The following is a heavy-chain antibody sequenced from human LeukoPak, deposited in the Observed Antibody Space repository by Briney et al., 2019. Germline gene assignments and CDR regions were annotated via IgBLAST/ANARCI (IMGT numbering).Heavy chain of an antibody. V-gene: IGHV3-30*02. CDR2: IRYDGSNQ. Sequence: GGSLRLSCAGSGFTFSNYDIYWVRQAPGKGLEWATFIRYDGSNQYYADSVKGRFTISRDNSKNTVFLQMNSLRTEDTAVYYCARDPTGYSSSWYGWFDPWGQGTLVTVSS. CDR3: ARDPTGYSSSWYGWFDP. D-gene: IGHD6-13*01. J-gene: IGHJ5*02. CDR1: GFTFSNYD.